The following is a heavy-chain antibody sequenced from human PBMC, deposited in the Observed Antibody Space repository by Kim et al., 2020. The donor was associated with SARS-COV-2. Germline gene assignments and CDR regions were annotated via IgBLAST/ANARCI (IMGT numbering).Heavy chain of an antibody. CDR3: TREVVLYGSGSYDGYYFDY. CDR2: IRSKAYGGTT. Sequence: GGSLRLSCTASGFTFGDYAMSWFRQAPGKGLEWVGFIRSKAYGGTTEYAASVKGRFTISRDDSKSIAYLQMNSLKTEDTAVYYCTREVVLYGSGSYDGYYFDYWGQGTLVTVSS. V-gene: IGHV3-49*03. J-gene: IGHJ4*02. CDR1: GFTFGDYA. D-gene: IGHD3-10*01.